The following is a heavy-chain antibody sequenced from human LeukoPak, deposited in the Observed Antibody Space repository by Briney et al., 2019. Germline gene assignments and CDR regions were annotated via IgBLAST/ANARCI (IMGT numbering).Heavy chain of an antibody. D-gene: IGHD6-13*01. CDR1: GGSISSSSYF. CDR3: ARSFAPSRSGAFDI. CDR2: IYYSGST. J-gene: IGHJ3*02. Sequence: SETLSLTCTVSGGSISSSSYFWGWIRQPPGRGLQWIGTIYYSGSTYYNPSPKSRVTISISTSRNQFSLKLNSLTAADMAVYYCARSFAPSRSGAFDIWGQGAMVTVPS. V-gene: IGHV4-39*01.